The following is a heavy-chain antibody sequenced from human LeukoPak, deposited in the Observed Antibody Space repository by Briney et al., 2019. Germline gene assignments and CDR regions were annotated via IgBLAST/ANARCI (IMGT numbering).Heavy chain of an antibody. Sequence: PGGSLRLSCAASGFTFSSYGMHWVRQAPGKGLDWVAFIHHDGGNKYYADSVRGRFTISRDNSKNSLYLQMNSLRAEDTAVYYCARDLNYYDSSGYPSPPPDVFDIWGQGTMVTVSS. CDR1: GFTFSSYG. J-gene: IGHJ3*02. V-gene: IGHV3-30*02. D-gene: IGHD3-22*01. CDR3: ARDLNYYDSSGYPSPPPDVFDI. CDR2: IHHDGGNK.